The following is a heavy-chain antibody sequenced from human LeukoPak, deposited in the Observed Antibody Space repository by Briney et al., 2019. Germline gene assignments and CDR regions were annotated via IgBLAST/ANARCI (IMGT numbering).Heavy chain of an antibody. V-gene: IGHV3-74*01. Sequence: GGSLRLSCAASGFTFSSYWMHWVRQAPGTGLVWVSRINSDGSSTSYADSVKGRFTISRDNAKNTLYLQMNSLRAEDTAVYYCARGDPTGLYDYWGQGTLVTVSS. CDR2: INSDGSST. D-gene: IGHD3-10*01. J-gene: IGHJ4*02. CDR1: GFTFSSYW. CDR3: ARGDPTGLYDY.